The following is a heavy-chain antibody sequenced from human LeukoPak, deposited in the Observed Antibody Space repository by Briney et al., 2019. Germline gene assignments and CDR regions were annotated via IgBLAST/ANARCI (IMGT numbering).Heavy chain of an antibody. J-gene: IGHJ2*01. V-gene: IGHV1-69*01. CDR1: GGTFNSYA. CDR3: ASTMTTVTTYEHQFDL. D-gene: IGHD4-17*01. Sequence: SVKVSCKASGGTFNSYAISWVRQAPGQGLEWMGGIIPIFGTANYAQKFQGRVTITADESTSTAYMELSSLRSDDTAVYYCASTMTTVTTYEHQFDLWGRGTLVTVSS. CDR2: IIPIFGTA.